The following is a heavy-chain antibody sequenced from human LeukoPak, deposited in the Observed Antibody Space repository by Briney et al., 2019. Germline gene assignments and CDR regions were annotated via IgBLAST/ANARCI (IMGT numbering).Heavy chain of an antibody. D-gene: IGHD6-13*01. CDR3: AKDGGSSCFDN. Sequence: GASLRLSCAASGFTFSSYAMNWVRQDPGKGLEWVSTISGSGGGTYYADSVKGRFTISRDNSKNTLYLQMNSLRAEDTAVYYCAKDGGSSCFDNWGQGILVTVSS. J-gene: IGHJ4*02. CDR2: ISGSGGGT. V-gene: IGHV3-23*01. CDR1: GFTFSSYA.